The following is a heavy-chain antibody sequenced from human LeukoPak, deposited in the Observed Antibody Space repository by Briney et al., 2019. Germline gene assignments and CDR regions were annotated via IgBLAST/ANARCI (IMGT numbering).Heavy chain of an antibody. CDR2: ISYGGSNK. CDR1: GFTFSSYA. J-gene: IGHJ5*02. Sequence: PGRPLRLSCAASGFTFSSYAMHGVRQAPGKGLEWVAVISYGGSNKYYADSVKGRFTISRDNSKNTLYLQMTSLRAEDTAVYYCARDYIAVAGGWFDPWGQATLVTVSS. V-gene: IGHV3-30*04. CDR3: ARDYIAVAGGWFDP. D-gene: IGHD6-19*01.